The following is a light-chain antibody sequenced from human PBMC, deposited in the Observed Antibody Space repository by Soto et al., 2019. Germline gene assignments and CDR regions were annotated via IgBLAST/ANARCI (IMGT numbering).Light chain of an antibody. CDR1: QSVSSSY. J-gene: IGKJ5*01. CDR2: GAS. CDR3: QQYGSSPPIT. V-gene: IGKV3-20*01. Sequence: LLTQSRGTLTLSPWKRSALSCRTSQSVSSSYLAWYQQKPGQAPRLLIYGASSRATGIPDRFSGSGSGTDFTLTISRLEPEDFAVYYCQQYGSSPPITLGQGTRLEIK.